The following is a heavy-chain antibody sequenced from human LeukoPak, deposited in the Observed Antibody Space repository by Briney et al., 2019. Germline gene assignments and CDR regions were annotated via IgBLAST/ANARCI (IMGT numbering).Heavy chain of an antibody. CDR3: ARGSPIMGVYAEFDY. Sequence: SVKVSCKASGGTFSSYAISWVRQAPGQGLEWMGGIIPIFGTANYAQKFQGRVTITTDESTSTAYMELSSLRSGDTAVYYCARGSPIMGVYAEFDYWGQGTLVPVSS. J-gene: IGHJ4*02. CDR2: IIPIFGTA. V-gene: IGHV1-69*05. D-gene: IGHD2-8*02. CDR1: GGTFSSYA.